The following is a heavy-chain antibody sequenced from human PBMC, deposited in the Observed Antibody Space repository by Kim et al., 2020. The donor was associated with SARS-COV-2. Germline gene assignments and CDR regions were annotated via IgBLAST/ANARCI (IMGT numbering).Heavy chain of an antibody. D-gene: IGHD4-17*01. CDR1: GYTFTSYA. Sequence: ASVKVSCKASGYTFTSYAMHWVRQAPGQRLEWMGWINAGNGNTKYSQKFQGRVTITRDTSASTAYMELSSLRSEDTAVYYCARGPTREDPAYGDYQYYFDYWGQGTLVTVSS. J-gene: IGHJ4*02. V-gene: IGHV1-3*01. CDR3: ARGPTREDPAYGDYQYYFDY. CDR2: INAGNGNT.